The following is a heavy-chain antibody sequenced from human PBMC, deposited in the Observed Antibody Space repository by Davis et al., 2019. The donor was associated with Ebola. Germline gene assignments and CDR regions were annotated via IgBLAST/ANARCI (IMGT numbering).Heavy chain of an antibody. Sequence: GGSLRLSCAASGFTFSSYSMNWVRQAPGKGLEWVSSISSSSSYIYYADSVKGRFTIPRDNAKNSLYLQMNSLRAEDTAVYYCSRDRGSYYDFWSGYLGYYYGMDVWGQGTTVTVSS. D-gene: IGHD3-3*01. CDR2: ISSSSSYI. J-gene: IGHJ6*02. V-gene: IGHV3-21*01. CDR3: SRDRGSYYDFWSGYLGYYYGMDV. CDR1: GFTFSSYS.